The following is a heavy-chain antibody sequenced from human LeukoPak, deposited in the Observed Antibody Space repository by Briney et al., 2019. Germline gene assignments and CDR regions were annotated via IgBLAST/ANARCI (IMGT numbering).Heavy chain of an antibody. CDR1: GDSISSSSYY. CDR2: IYYSGST. V-gene: IGHV4-39*07. J-gene: IGHJ5*02. Sequence: SETLSLTCTVSGDSISSSSYYWGWIRQPPGKGLEWIGSIYYSGSTYYNPSLKSRVTISVDTSKNQFSLKLSSVTAADTAVYYYARTTVTSTDPWGQGTLVTVSS. CDR3: ARTTVTSTDP. D-gene: IGHD4-17*01.